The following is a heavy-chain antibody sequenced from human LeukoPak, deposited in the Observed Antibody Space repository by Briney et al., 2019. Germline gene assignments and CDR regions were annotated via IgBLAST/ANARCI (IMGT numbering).Heavy chain of an antibody. V-gene: IGHV3-30*03. Sequence: PGGSLRLSCAASGFTFHTFGMHWVRQAPGKGLEWVTIISSDGSIKYYADPVKGRFSVSRDNAKNTLYLQMDSLRAEDTALYYCARDYTGWSGGIGYWGQGTLVTVSS. D-gene: IGHD6-19*01. CDR2: ISSDGSIK. CDR1: GFTFHTFG. J-gene: IGHJ4*02. CDR3: ARDYTGWSGGIGY.